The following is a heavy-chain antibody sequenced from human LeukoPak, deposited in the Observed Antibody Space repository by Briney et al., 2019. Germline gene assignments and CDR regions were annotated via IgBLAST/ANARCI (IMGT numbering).Heavy chain of an antibody. CDR2: IYYSGST. V-gene: IGHV4-59*01. CDR3: ARVTADYHCSSTRCYFGHFDY. J-gene: IGHJ4*02. CDR1: GGSISSYY. Sequence: SETLSLTCTVSGGSISSYYWSWIRQPPGKGLEWIGYIYYSGSTNYNPSLKSRVTISVDTSKNQFSLKLSSVTAADTAVYYCARVTADYHCSSTRCYFGHFDYWGQGTLVTVSS. D-gene: IGHD2-2*01.